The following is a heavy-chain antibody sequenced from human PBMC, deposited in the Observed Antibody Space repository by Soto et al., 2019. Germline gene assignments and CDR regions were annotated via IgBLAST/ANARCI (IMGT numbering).Heavy chain of an antibody. CDR1: GITFGGRA. CDR3: ARGSTDSYPGSRIFDF. V-gene: IGHV3-23*01. J-gene: IGHJ4*02. Sequence: GGSLRLSCVASGITFGGRAMSWVRQAPGEGLEWVSTITDTGGDTKYADSVRGRFTMSRDNSKKTLYLQMNSLRVEDSALYYCARGSTDSYPGSRIFDFWGRGTLVTVSS. CDR2: ITDTGGDT. D-gene: IGHD3-10*01.